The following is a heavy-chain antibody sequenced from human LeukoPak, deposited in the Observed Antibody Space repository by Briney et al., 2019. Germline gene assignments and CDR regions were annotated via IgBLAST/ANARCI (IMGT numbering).Heavy chain of an antibody. CDR1: GFTFSSYG. Sequence: AGGSLRLSCAASGFTFSSYGMSWVRQAPGKGLEWVSAISGSGGSTYYADSVKGRFTISRDNSKNTLYLQMNSLRAEDTAVYYCASMVLYYYYMDVWGKGTTVTVSS. CDR3: ASMVLYYYYMDV. J-gene: IGHJ6*03. V-gene: IGHV3-23*01. CDR2: ISGSGGST. D-gene: IGHD6-13*01.